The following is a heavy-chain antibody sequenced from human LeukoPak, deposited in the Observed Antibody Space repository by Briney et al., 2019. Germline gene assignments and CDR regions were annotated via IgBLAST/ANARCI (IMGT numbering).Heavy chain of an antibody. D-gene: IGHD3-22*01. V-gene: IGHV4-61*01. CDR3: ARVVVRWLLPGHYFDY. CDR2: IYYSGST. J-gene: IGHJ4*02. Sequence: PSETLSLTCTVSGGSVSSGSYYWSWIRQPPGKGLEWIGYIYYSGSTNYNPSLKSRVTISVDTSKNQFSLKLSSVTAADTAVYYCARVVVRWLLPGHYFDYWGQGTLVTVSS. CDR1: GGSVSSGSYY.